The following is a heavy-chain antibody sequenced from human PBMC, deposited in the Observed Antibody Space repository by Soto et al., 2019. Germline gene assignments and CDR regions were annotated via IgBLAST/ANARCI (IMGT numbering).Heavy chain of an antibody. J-gene: IGHJ4*02. V-gene: IGHV4-30-4*01. D-gene: IGHD3-9*01. CDR3: ARAFDILTRYYFDY. CDR2: IYYSGST. Sequence: SETLSLTCTVSGGSTSSGDYYWSWIRQPPGKGLEWIGYIYYSGSTYCNPSLKSRVTISVDTSKNQFSLKLSSVTAADTAVYYCARAFDILTRYYFDYWGQGTLVTVSS. CDR1: GGSTSSGDYY.